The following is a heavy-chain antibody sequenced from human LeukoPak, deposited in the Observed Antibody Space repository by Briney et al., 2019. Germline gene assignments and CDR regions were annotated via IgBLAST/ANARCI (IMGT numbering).Heavy chain of an antibody. CDR3: ARDDAGAVANYYYYGMDV. Sequence: PGGSLRLSCAASGFTFSDYYMSWIRQAPGKGLEWVSYISSSGSTIYYADSVKGRFTISRDNAKNSLYLQMNSLRAEDTAVYYCARDDAGAVANYYYYGMDVWGQGTTVTVSS. J-gene: IGHJ6*02. CDR2: ISSSGSTI. D-gene: IGHD6-19*01. CDR1: GFTFSDYY. V-gene: IGHV3-11*01.